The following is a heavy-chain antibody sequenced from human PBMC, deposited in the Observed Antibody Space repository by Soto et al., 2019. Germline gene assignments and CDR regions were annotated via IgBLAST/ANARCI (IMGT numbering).Heavy chain of an antibody. V-gene: IGHV4-59*08. CDR3: ARRKELWFGEGGIMHWFDP. CDR2: IYYSGST. J-gene: IGHJ5*02. D-gene: IGHD3-10*01. Sequence: SETLSLTCTVSGGSISSYYWSWIRQPPGKGLEWIGYIYYSGSTNYNPSLKSRVTISVDTSKNQFSLKLSSVTAADTAVYYCARRKELWFGEGGIMHWFDPWGQGTLVTVSS. CDR1: GGSISSYY.